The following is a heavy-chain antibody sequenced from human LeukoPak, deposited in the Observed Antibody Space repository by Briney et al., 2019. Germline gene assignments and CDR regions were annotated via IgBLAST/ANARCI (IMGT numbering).Heavy chain of an antibody. Sequence: QPGGSLTLPCAASGFPVSSNYKSGVRQAPGKGREWASVIYSGSSTYYADSVKGRFTISRDNSKNTLYLQMNSLGAEDTAVYYGARAEVATIKNAFDIWGQGTMVTVSS. CDR3: ARAEVATIKNAFDI. CDR2: IYSGSST. J-gene: IGHJ3*02. V-gene: IGHV3-66*01. D-gene: IGHD5-24*01. CDR1: GFPVSSNY.